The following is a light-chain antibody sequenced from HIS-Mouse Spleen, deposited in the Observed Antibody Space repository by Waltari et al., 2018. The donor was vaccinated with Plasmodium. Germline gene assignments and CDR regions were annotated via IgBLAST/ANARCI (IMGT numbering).Light chain of an antibody. CDR2: AAS. V-gene: IGKV1-39*01. Sequence: MTQSPATLSVSPGERATLSCRASQSVSSNLAWYQQKPGKAPKLLIYAASSLQSGVPSRFSGSGSGTDFTLTISSLQPEDFATYYCQQSYSTWTFGQGTKVEIK. CDR3: QQSYSTWT. CDR1: QSVSSN. J-gene: IGKJ1*01.